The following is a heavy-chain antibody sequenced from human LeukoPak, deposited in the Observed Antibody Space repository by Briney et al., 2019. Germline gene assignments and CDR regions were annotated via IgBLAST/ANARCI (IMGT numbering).Heavy chain of an antibody. J-gene: IGHJ4*02. V-gene: IGHV4-38-2*02. D-gene: IGHD3-22*01. Sequence: PSETLSLTCTVSGYSISSGYYWGWIRQPPGKGLEWIGSIYHSGSTYYNPSLKSRVTISVDTSKNQFSLKLSSVTAADTAVYYCARDAYDSSGPTSQYYFDYGGQGTLVTVSS. CDR1: GYSISSGYY. CDR2: IYHSGST. CDR3: ARDAYDSSGPTSQYYFDY.